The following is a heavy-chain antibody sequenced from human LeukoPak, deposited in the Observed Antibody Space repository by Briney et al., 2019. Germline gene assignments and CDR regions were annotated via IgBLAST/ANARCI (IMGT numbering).Heavy chain of an antibody. D-gene: IGHD1-26*01. J-gene: IGHJ4*02. V-gene: IGHV5-51*01. CDR2: IFPDDSDT. Sequence: PGESLKISCKGSGYDFNNYWIGWVRQMPGEGLEWMGIIFPDDSDTRYSPSFQGQVTISVDKSVHTAYLQWSSLKASDTAMYYCARLNSWELLLPFHYWGRGTLVTVSS. CDR1: GYDFNNYW. CDR3: ARLNSWELLLPFHY.